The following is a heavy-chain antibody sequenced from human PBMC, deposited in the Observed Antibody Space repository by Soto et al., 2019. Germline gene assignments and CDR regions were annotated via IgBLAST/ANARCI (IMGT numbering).Heavy chain of an antibody. D-gene: IGHD6-6*01. J-gene: IGHJ5*02. CDR2: ISGYNGNT. Sequence: VQLVQSGAELKKPGASVKVSCKASGYTFTTYDITWVRQAPGQGLEWMGWISGYNGNTKYAQRLQGRVTMTTETSTSTAYMELRSLRSDDTAVYYCARDSTARLAWFDPWGQGTLVIVSS. CDR3: ARDSTARLAWFDP. V-gene: IGHV1-18*04. CDR1: GYTFTTYD.